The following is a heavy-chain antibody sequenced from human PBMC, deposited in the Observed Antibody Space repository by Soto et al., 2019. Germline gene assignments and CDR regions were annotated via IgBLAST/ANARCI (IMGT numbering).Heavy chain of an antibody. J-gene: IGHJ3*02. CDR2: ISWNSGSI. CDR3: AKDQNYDILTGLDAFDI. D-gene: IGHD3-9*01. V-gene: IGHV3-9*01. Sequence: LRLSCAASGFTFDDYAMHWVRQAPGKGLEWVSGISWNSGSIGYADSVKGRFTISRDNAKNSLYLQMNSLRAEDTALYYCAKDQNYDILTGLDAFDIWGQGTMVTVSS. CDR1: GFTFDDYA.